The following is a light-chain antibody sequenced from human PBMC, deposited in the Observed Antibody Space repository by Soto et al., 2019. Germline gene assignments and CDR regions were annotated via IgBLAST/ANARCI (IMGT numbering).Light chain of an antibody. V-gene: IGKV1-5*01. CDR3: QQYNSYSPRT. CDR2: DAS. CDR1: QSISSW. J-gene: IGKJ1*01. Sequence: EIQLTQAASTLSEKVGDRVTITCRASQSISSWLAWYQQKPGKAPKLLIYDASSLESGVPSRFSGSGSGTEFTLTISSLQPDDFSTYYCQQYNSYSPRTFGQGTRWIS.